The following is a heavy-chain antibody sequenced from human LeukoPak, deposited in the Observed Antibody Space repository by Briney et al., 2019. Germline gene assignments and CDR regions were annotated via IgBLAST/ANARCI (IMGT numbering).Heavy chain of an antibody. CDR1: GGSMTGYY. CDR2: IYSSGTT. Sequence: PSETLSLTCNVSGGSMTGYYWSWIRQPPGKGLEWIGYIYSSGTTNYNPSLQSRVNISVDTPKNQFTLRVNSLSAADTAVYYCARRISNWNDYIDKWGQGTLVTVSS. J-gene: IGHJ4*02. CDR3: ARRISNWNDYIDK. D-gene: IGHD1-20*01. V-gene: IGHV4-4*09.